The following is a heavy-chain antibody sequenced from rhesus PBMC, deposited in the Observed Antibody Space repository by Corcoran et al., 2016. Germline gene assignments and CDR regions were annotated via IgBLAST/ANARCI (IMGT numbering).Heavy chain of an antibody. Sequence: QVQLQESGPGLVQPSETLSLICSISGDSIRDNYWTWLRQPPGKGLEWIGYIRWSSGATSYNPALKSRVTISTDTSKNQFSLTLNSVTAADTAVYYCARSGVTATVYWGQGVLVTVSS. CDR1: GDSIRDNY. CDR3: ARSGVTATVY. V-gene: IGHV4-165*02. J-gene: IGHJ4*01. D-gene: IGHD5-36*01. CDR2: IRWSSGAT.